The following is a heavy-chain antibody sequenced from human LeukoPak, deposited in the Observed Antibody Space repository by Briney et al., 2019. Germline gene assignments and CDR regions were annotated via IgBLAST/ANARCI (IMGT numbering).Heavy chain of an antibody. V-gene: IGHV3-73*01. Sequence: GGSLRLSCAASGFTFSSYSMNWVRQASGKGLEWVGRIRSKANSYATAYAASVKGRFTISRDDSKNTAYLQMNSLKTEDTAVYYCTLMTTVTPWPGDWGQGTLVTVSS. J-gene: IGHJ4*02. CDR3: TLMTTVTPWPGD. CDR1: GFTFSSYS. CDR2: IRSKANSYAT. D-gene: IGHD4-17*01.